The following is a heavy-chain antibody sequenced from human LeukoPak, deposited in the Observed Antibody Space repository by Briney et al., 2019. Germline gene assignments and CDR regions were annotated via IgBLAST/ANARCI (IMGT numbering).Heavy chain of an antibody. D-gene: IGHD5-12*01. CDR1: GFTFSSYA. V-gene: IGHV3-23*01. Sequence: GGSLRLSCAASGFTFSSYAMSWVRQAPGKGLERVSAISGSGGSTYYADSVKGRFTISRDNSKNTLYLRMNSLRAEDTAVYYCAKDSGEMATILNYFDYWGQGTLVTVSS. CDR2: ISGSGGST. CDR3: AKDSGEMATILNYFDY. J-gene: IGHJ4*02.